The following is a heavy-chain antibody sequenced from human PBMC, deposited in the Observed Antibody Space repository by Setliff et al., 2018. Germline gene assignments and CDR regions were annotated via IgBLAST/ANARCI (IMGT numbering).Heavy chain of an antibody. V-gene: IGHV4-59*01. CDR1: GGSISSYY. J-gene: IGHJ3*02. CDR2: IYYTGAT. Sequence: PSETLSLTCTVSGGSISSYYWSWIRQSPGKALEWIGYIYYTGATNYNPSLRSRVTLLADTSKNQLSLRLSSVAAADTAVYFCARYRCPGGICDGFDIWGQGTMVTVSS. D-gene: IGHD3-16*02. CDR3: ARYRCPGGICDGFDI.